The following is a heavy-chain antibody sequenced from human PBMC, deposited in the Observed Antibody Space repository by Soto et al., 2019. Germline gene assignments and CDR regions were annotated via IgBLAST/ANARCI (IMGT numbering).Heavy chain of an antibody. V-gene: IGHV1-69*12. CDR3: ASGIQLWLRRIYNGYSG. D-gene: IGHD5-18*01. CDR1: GGTFSNYA. J-gene: IGHJ4*02. Sequence: QIQLVPSGAEVKKPESSVNVSCKAPGGTFSNYAISWVRQAPRQGLEWMGGIIPMFGTANYAQRFQYRVTITADDSTNTVYMELSSLRSEDTAVYFCASGIQLWLRRIYNGYSGWCQGTLVTASS. CDR2: IIPMFGTA.